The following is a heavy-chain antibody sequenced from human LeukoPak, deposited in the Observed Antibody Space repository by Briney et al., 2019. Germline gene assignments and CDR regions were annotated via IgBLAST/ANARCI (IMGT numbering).Heavy chain of an antibody. CDR1: GYSFTSYW. CDR3: ARLLVVAATNWFDP. J-gene: IGHJ5*02. CDR2: IYPGDSDT. Sequence: GESLKISCKGSGYSFTSYWIGWVGQMTGKGLEWMGIIYPGDSDTRYSPSFQGQVTISADKSISTAYLQWSSLKASDTAMYYCARLLVVAATNWFDPWGQGTLVTVSS. V-gene: IGHV5-51*01. D-gene: IGHD2-15*01.